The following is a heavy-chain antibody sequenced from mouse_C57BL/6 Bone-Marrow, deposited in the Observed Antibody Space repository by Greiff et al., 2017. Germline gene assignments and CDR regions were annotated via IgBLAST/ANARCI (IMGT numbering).Heavy chain of an antibody. CDR1: GFTFSSYA. CDR2: ISDGGSYT. CDR3: ARAIYYYGSRAWFAY. D-gene: IGHD1-1*01. Sequence: DVHLVESGGGLVKPGGSLKLSCAASGFTFSSYAMSWVRQTPEKRLEWVATISDGGSYTYYPDNVKGRFTISRDNAKNNLYLQMSHLKSEDTAMYYCARAIYYYGSRAWFAYWGQGTLVTVSA. V-gene: IGHV5-4*01. J-gene: IGHJ3*01.